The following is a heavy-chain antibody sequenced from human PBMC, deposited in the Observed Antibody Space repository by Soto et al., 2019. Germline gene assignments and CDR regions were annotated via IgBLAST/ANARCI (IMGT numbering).Heavy chain of an antibody. CDR1: GFTFSSYA. CDR3: ARGKNTAMVRYYYYGMDV. J-gene: IGHJ6*02. Sequence: QVQLVESGGGVVQPGRSLRLSCAASGFTFSSYAMHWVRQAPGKGLEWVAVISYDGSNKYYADSVKGRFTISRDNSKNTLDLQMHSLRAEDTAVYYCARGKNTAMVRYYYYGMDVWGQGTTVTVSS. D-gene: IGHD5-18*01. V-gene: IGHV3-30-3*01. CDR2: ISYDGSNK.